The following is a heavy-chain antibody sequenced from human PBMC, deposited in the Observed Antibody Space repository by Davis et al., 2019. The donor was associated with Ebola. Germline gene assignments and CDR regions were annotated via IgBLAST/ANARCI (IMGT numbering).Heavy chain of an antibody. J-gene: IGHJ4*02. CDR3: ARVGGRYLDWLPLDY. V-gene: IGHV3-9*01. CDR1: GFTFGDYA. Sequence: SLKISCTASGFTFGDYAMSWFRQAPGKGLEWVSGITWNSDTIRYADSVKGRFTISRDNAKNSLYLQMNSLRPEDTALYYCARVGGRYLDWLPLDYWGQGTLVTVSS. D-gene: IGHD3-9*01. CDR2: ITWNSDTI.